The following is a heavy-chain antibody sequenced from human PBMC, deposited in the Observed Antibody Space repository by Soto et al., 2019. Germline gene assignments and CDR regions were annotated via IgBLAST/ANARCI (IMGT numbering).Heavy chain of an antibody. CDR1: GFAFSDHY. CDR2: TRNKANSYTT. V-gene: IGHV3-72*01. J-gene: IGHJ4*02. Sequence: EVQLVESGGGLVQPGGSLRLSCVASGFAFSDHYMDWVRQAPGKGLEWVGRTRNKANSYTTEYAASVRGRFTISRDDSKNLLYLQMNSLKTQDTAVYYCARTFYASGSYSLDYWGQGTLLTVSS. D-gene: IGHD3-10*01. CDR3: ARTFYASGSYSLDY.